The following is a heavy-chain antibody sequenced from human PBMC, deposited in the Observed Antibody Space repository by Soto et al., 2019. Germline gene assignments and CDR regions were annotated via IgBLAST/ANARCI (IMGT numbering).Heavy chain of an antibody. D-gene: IGHD6-19*01. CDR1: GGSITNDDYY. CDR2: IHNSGTT. Sequence: QVQLQESGPGLVKPSQTLSLTCTVSGGSITNDDYYWNWIRQLPGKGLGWIGYIHNSGTTDYNPSLKSRVTISVDTSKSQFSLKLSSVTAADTAVYFCARQKQWLSPFDDWGQGTLVTVSS. J-gene: IGHJ4*02. CDR3: ARQKQWLSPFDD. V-gene: IGHV4-31*03.